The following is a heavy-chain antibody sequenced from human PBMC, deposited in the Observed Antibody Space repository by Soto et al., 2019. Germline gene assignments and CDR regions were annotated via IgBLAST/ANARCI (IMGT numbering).Heavy chain of an antibody. V-gene: IGHV1-8*01. CDR3: ARGRTTRVSRGVANQGYYYMDV. J-gene: IGHJ6*03. Sequence: ASVKVSCKASGYTFTSYDINWVRQATGQELEWMGWMNPNSGNTGHAQKFQGRITMTRNTSISTAYMELSSLRSEDTAVYYCARGRTTRVSRGVANQGYYYMDVWGKGTTVTVSS. D-gene: IGHD5-12*01. CDR1: GYTFTSYD. CDR2: MNPNSGNT.